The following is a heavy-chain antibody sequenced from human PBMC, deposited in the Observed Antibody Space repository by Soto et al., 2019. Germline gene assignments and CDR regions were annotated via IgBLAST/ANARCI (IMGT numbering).Heavy chain of an antibody. D-gene: IGHD1-26*01. J-gene: IGHJ6*02. V-gene: IGHV4-39*01. CDR3: AIGATLSSDYYGMDV. Sequence: PSETLSLTCTVSGGSISSSSYYWGWIRQPPGKGLEWIGSIYYSGSTYYNPSLKSRVTISVDTSKNQFSLKLSSVTAADTAVYYCAIGATLSSDYYGMDVRGQGTTVTVSS. CDR2: IYYSGST. CDR1: GGSISSSSYY.